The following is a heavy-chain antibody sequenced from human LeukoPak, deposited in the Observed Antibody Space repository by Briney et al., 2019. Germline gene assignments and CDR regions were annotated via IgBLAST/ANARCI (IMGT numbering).Heavy chain of an antibody. D-gene: IGHD3-22*01. CDR3: ATGVGSYDSSGYSDAFDI. J-gene: IGHJ3*02. Sequence: GESLKISCKGSGYSFTSYWIGWVRQMPGKGLEWMGIIYPGDSDTGYSPSFQGQVTISADKSISTAYLQWSSLKASDTAMYYCATGVGSYDSSGYSDAFDIWGQGTMVTVSS. CDR2: IYPGDSDT. V-gene: IGHV5-51*01. CDR1: GYSFTSYW.